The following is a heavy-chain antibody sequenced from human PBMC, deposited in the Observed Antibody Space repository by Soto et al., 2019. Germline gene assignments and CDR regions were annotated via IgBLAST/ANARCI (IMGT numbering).Heavy chain of an antibody. J-gene: IGHJ6*02. Sequence: SETLSLTCTVSGGSISSYYWSWIRQPPGKGLEWIGYIYYSGSTNYNPSLKSRVTISVDTSKNQFSLKLSSVTAADTAVYYCAGDWRAAAGGGGMDVWGQGTTVTVSS. CDR2: IYYSGST. CDR1: GGSISSYY. V-gene: IGHV4-59*01. CDR3: AGDWRAAAGGGGMDV. D-gene: IGHD6-13*01.